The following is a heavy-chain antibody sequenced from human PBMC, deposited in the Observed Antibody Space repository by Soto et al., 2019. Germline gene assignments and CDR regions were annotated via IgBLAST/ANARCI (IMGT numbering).Heavy chain of an antibody. D-gene: IGHD1-26*01. CDR1: GGTFDNFI. CDR3: ARNGTYSSSLSQYSGMDV. Sequence: QVQLVQSGAEVKEPGSSVRVSCKASGGTFDNFIMNWVRQTPGQGLEWMGGIVPMLGTPTYAEKFKGRVTISATGSTSTMYMEVTSLQSEDTAIYYCARNGTYSSSLSQYSGMDVWGQGTTVTVSS. V-gene: IGHV1-69*01. CDR2: IVPMLGTP. J-gene: IGHJ6*02.